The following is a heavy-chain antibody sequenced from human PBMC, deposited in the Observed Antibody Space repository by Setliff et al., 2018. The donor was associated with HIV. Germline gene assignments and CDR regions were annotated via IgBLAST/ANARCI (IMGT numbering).Heavy chain of an antibody. CDR2: IYHTGSS. Sequence: SETLSLTCTVSGGSISSYYWGWIRQSPGKGLEWIGNIYHTGSSYYNPSLKSRVTISVDTSKKQFSLKLRSVTAADTAVYYCARRRDGYNSAPWRNDYWGQGTLVTVSS. V-gene: IGHV4-39*01. CDR3: ARRRDGYNSAPWRNDY. D-gene: IGHD5-12*01. J-gene: IGHJ4*02. CDR1: GGSISSYY.